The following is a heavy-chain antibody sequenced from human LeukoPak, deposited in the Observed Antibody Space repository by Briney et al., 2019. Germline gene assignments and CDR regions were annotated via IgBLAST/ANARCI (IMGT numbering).Heavy chain of an antibody. D-gene: IGHD3-22*01. V-gene: IGHV4-30-4*08. CDR3: ARVPTYYYDSSGYYLDY. CDR2: IYYSGST. CDR1: GGSISSGDYY. Sequence: SETLSLTCTVSGGSISSGDYYWSWIRQPPGKGLEWIGHIYYSGSTYYNPSLKSRVTISVDTSKNQFSLKLSSVTAADTAVYYCARVPTYYYDSSGYYLDYWGQGTLVTVSS. J-gene: IGHJ4*02.